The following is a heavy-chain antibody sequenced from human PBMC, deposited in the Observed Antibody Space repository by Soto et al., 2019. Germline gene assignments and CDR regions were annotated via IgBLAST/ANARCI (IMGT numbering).Heavy chain of an antibody. V-gene: IGHV1-2*02. D-gene: IGHD3-22*01. CDR3: ARVEIYYYDSSGYYAYYGMDV. CDR1: GYTFTGYY. CDR2: INPNSGGT. Sequence: SSVKVSCKASGYTFTGYYMHWVRQAPGQGLEWMGWINPNSGGTNYAQKFQGRVTMTRDTSISTAYMELSRLRSDDTAVYYCARVEIYYYDSSGYYAYYGMDVWGQGTTVTVSS. J-gene: IGHJ6*02.